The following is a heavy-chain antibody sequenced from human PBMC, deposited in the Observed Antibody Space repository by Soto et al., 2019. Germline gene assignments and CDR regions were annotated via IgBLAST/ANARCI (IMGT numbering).Heavy chain of an antibody. V-gene: IGHV3-64*01. CDR1: GFTFSSYA. D-gene: IGHD3-9*01. CDR2: ISSNGGST. CDR3: ARGPPNDDILTGYYAAEYFQH. J-gene: IGHJ1*01. Sequence: GGSLRLSCAASGFTFSSYAMHWVRQAPGKGLEYVSAISSNGGSTYYANSVKGRFTISRDNSKNTLYLQMGSLRAEDMAVYYCARGPPNDDILTGYYAAEYFQHWGQGTLVTVSS.